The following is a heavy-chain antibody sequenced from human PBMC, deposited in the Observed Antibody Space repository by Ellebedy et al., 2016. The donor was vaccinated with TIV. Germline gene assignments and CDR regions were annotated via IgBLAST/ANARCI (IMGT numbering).Heavy chain of an antibody. CDR2: FSYSGNT. CDR1: GGSTNTYY. D-gene: IGHD3-10*01. CDR3: ARDGGFGWAFDV. V-gene: IGHV4-59*01. Sequence: MPSETLSLTCTVSGGSTNTYYWSWIRQPPGKGLEGIGYFSYSGNTKYNPSLKSRVTISLDTSENQFSLKLSSVTAADTAVYYCARDGGFGWAFDVWGQGTMVTVSS. J-gene: IGHJ3*01.